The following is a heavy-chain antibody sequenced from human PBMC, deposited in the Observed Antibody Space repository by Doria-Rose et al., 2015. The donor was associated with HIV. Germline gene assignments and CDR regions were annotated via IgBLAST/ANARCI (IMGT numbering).Heavy chain of an antibody. V-gene: IGHV3-7*01. D-gene: IGHD3-3*01. Sequence: GVSLRLSCAASGFTFSSYWMSWVRQAPGKGLEWVANIKQDGSEKYYVDSVKGRFTISRDNAKNSLYLQMNSLRAEDTAVYYCARDAGDYNFWSGYYSRYWYFDLWGRGTLVTVSS. CDR1: GFTFSSYW. CDR2: IKQDGSEK. J-gene: IGHJ2*01. CDR3: ARDAGDYNFWSGYYSRYWYFDL.